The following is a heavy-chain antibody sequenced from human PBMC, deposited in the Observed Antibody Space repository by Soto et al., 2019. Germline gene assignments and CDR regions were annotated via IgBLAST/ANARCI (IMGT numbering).Heavy chain of an antibody. Sequence: ASVKVSCKASGYTFTSYGISWVRQAPGQGLEWMGWISAYNGNTNYAQKLQGRVTMTTDTSTSTAYMELRSLRSDDTAVYYCARHRLVTAFGYYYYGMDVWGQGTTVTAP. CDR1: GYTFTSYG. D-gene: IGHD3-9*01. CDR3: ARHRLVTAFGYYYYGMDV. J-gene: IGHJ6*02. CDR2: ISAYNGNT. V-gene: IGHV1-18*01.